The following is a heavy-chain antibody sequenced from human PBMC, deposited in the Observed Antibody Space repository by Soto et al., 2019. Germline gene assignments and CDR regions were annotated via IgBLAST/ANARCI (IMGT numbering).Heavy chain of an antibody. Sequence: SVKVSCKASVGTFSSYTISWVRQAPGQGLEWMGRIIPILGIANYAQKFQGRVTITADKSTSTAYMELSSLRYEDTAVYYCERIPVGSELRSLEWLPRPSGDYYYYMDVWGKGTTVTVSS. J-gene: IGHJ6*03. CDR2: IIPILGIA. D-gene: IGHD3-3*01. CDR1: VGTFSSYT. V-gene: IGHV1-69*02. CDR3: ERIPVGSELRSLEWLPRPSGDYYYYMDV.